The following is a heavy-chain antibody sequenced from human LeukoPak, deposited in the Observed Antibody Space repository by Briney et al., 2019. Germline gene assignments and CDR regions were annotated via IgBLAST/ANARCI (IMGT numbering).Heavy chain of an antibody. CDR1: GGTFSSYA. CDR2: IIPIFGTA. Sequence: ASVKVSCKASGGTFSSYAISWVRQAPGQGLEWMGGIIPIFGTANYARKFQGRVTITADKSTSTAYMELSSLRSEDTAVYYCARNYGDYGYFDYWGQGTLVTVSS. V-gene: IGHV1-69*06. J-gene: IGHJ4*02. D-gene: IGHD4-17*01. CDR3: ARNYGDYGYFDY.